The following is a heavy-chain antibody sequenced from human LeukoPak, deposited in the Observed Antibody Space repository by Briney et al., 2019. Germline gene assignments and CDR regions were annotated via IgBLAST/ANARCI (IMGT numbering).Heavy chain of an antibody. CDR1: GGSFSGYY. CDR3: ARAKAAAGSISAFDI. J-gene: IGHJ3*02. Sequence: SETLSLTCAVYGGSFSGYYWSWIRQPPGKGLEWIGEINHSGSTNYNPSLKSRVTISVDKSKNQFSLKLSSVTAADTAVYYCARAKAAAGSISAFDIWGQGTMVTVSS. V-gene: IGHV4-34*01. D-gene: IGHD6-13*01. CDR2: INHSGST.